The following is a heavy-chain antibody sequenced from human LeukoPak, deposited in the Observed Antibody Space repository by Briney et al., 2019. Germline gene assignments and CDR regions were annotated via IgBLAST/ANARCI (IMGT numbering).Heavy chain of an antibody. D-gene: IGHD4-11*01. V-gene: IGHV4-59*08. CDR1: GGSISNYY. CDR2: INYSGST. J-gene: IGHJ3*01. Sequence: PSETLSLTCTVSGGSISNYYWTWMRQSPGKGLEWIGYINYSGSTSYNPSLKSRVSMSVDTSKNQFSLNLNSVTAADAAVYYCARPIGSKNAFDVWGQGTMVTASS. CDR3: ARPIGSKNAFDV.